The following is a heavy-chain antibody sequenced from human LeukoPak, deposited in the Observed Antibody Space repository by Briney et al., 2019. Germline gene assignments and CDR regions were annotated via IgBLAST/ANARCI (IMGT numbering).Heavy chain of an antibody. CDR2: INPSGGST. J-gene: IGHJ4*02. V-gene: IGHV1-46*01. CDR3: ARADCSGGSCYSMAFDY. Sequence: ASVKVSCKASGYTFTSYYMHWVRQAPGQGLEWMGIINPSGGSTSYAQKFQGRVTITADESTSTAYMELSSLRSEDTAVYYCARADCSGGSCYSMAFDYWGQGTLVTVSS. CDR1: GYTFTSYY. D-gene: IGHD2-15*01.